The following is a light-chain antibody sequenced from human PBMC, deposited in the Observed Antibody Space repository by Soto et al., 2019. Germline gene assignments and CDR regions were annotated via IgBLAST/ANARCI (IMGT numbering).Light chain of an antibody. V-gene: IGKV1-12*01. CDR1: EDISTY. J-gene: IGKJ4*01. Sequence: DIAMTQSPSSVSASVGDRVTITCRASEDISTYLSWYQQEPGKAPLLLISSATSLQTGVPPRFSGSGSGTEFTLTITNLQPEDFATYFCQQAYTFVTFGGGTRVEV. CDR2: SAT. CDR3: QQAYTFVT.